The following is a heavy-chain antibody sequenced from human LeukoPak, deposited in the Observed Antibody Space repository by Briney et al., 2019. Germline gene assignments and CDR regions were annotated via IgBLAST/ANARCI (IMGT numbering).Heavy chain of an antibody. D-gene: IGHD4-23*01. CDR2: INPSGGST. CDR1: GYTFTGYY. Sequence: GASVKVSCKASGYTFTGYYMHWVRQAPGQGLEWMGIINPSGGSTSYAQKFQGRVTMTRDMSTSTVYMELSSLRSEDTAVYYCARDYLLGNSGFDYWGQGTLVTVSS. J-gene: IGHJ4*02. CDR3: ARDYLLGNSGFDY. V-gene: IGHV1-46*01.